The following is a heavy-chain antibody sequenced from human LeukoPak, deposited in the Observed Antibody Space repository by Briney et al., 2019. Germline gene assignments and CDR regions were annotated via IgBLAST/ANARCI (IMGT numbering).Heavy chain of an antibody. CDR2: IYTRGST. V-gene: IGHV4-4*07. D-gene: IGHD3-22*01. Sequence: SETLSPTRTVSGGSISSYYSSWIRQPAGKGLEWIGRIYTRGSTNYNPSLKSRVTMSVDTSKNQFSLKLSSVTAADTAVYYCARGSSGYAFDIWGQGTMVTVSS. CDR1: GGSISSYY. J-gene: IGHJ3*02. CDR3: ARGSSGYAFDI.